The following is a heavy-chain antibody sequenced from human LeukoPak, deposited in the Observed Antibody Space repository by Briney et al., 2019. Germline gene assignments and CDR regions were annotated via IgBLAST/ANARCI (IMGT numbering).Heavy chain of an antibody. Sequence: PGGSLRLSCAASGFTFSSYSMNWVRQAPGKGLEWVSTIISSSSYIYYADSVKGRFTISRDNAKNSLYLQMNSLRAEDTAVYYCARDSDYDSSGYSGGFDYWGQGTLVTVSS. V-gene: IGHV3-21*01. CDR3: ARDSDYDSSGYSGGFDY. J-gene: IGHJ4*02. CDR1: GFTFSSYS. D-gene: IGHD3-22*01. CDR2: IISSSSYI.